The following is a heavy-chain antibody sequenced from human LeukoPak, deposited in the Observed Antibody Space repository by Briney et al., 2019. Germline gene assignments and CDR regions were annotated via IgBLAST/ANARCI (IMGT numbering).Heavy chain of an antibody. V-gene: IGHV4-4*02. D-gene: IGHD3-22*01. CDR3: ARNHYDSSGFTDY. CDR2: IYHSGST. CDR1: GGSISSSNW. Sequence: PSGTLSLTCAVSGGSISSSNWWSWVRQPPGKGLEWIGEIYHSGSTYYNPSLKSRVTISVDTSKNQFSLKLSSVTAADTAVYYCARNHYDSSGFTDYWGQGTLVTVSS. J-gene: IGHJ4*02.